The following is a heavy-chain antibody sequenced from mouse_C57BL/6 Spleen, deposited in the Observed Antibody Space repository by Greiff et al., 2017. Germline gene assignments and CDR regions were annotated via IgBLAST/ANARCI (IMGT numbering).Heavy chain of an antibody. J-gene: IGHJ2*01. CDR2: IYPSDSET. CDR3: AKSGDILRGYYFDY. Sequence: QVQLQQPGAELVRPGSSVKLSCKASGYTFTSYWMDWVKQRPGQGLEWIGNIYPSDSETHYNQKFKDKATLTVDKSSSTAYMQLSSLTSEDSAVYYCAKSGDILRGYYFDYWGQGTTLTVSS. V-gene: IGHV1-61*01. D-gene: IGHD1-1*02. CDR1: GYTFTSYW.